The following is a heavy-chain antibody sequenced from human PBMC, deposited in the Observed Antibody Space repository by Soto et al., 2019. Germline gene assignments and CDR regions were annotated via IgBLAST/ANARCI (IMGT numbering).Heavy chain of an antibody. V-gene: IGHV4-61*01. Sequence: SETLSLTCTVSGDSVSSGTYFWSWIRQPPGKGLEWIGYVYYSGSTNYNPTLKSRLTMSVDTSKNQFSLKLSSVTAADTAVYYCARDRSLIYDFWSGYYTPKHYGMDVWGQGTTVTVSS. J-gene: IGHJ6*02. CDR3: ARDRSLIYDFWSGYYTPKHYGMDV. D-gene: IGHD3-3*01. CDR1: GDSVSSGTYF. CDR2: VYYSGST.